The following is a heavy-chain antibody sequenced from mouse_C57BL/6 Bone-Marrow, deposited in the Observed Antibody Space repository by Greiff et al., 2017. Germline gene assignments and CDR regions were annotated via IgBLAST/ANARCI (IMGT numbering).Heavy chain of an antibody. J-gene: IGHJ1*03. CDR2: ILPSIGRT. V-gene: IGHV15-2*01. Sequence: QVQLQQSGSELRSPGSSVKLSCKDFDSEVFPIAYMSWVRQKPGHGFEWIGGILPSIGRTIYGEKFEDKATLDADTLSNTAYLELNSLTSEDSAIYYWARPAQYGNYWYFDVWGTGTTVTVSS. CDR3: ARPAQYGNYWYFDV. CDR1: DSEVFPIAY. D-gene: IGHD2-1*01.